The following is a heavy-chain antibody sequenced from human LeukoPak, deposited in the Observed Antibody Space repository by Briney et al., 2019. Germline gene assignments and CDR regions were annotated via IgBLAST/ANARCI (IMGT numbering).Heavy chain of an antibody. V-gene: IGHV4-38-2*01. J-gene: IGHJ4*02. CDR1: GYSISSAYY. CDR2: IYYSGTT. D-gene: IGHD3-3*01. Sequence: PSETLSLTCAVSGYSISSAYYWGWIRQPPGKGLEWIGSIYYSGTTYYNPSLKSRVTISVDTSKSQFSLRLTSVTAADTAVYYCARHVRFLEWLSSYYFDYWGQGTLVTVSS. CDR3: ARHVRFLEWLSSYYFDY.